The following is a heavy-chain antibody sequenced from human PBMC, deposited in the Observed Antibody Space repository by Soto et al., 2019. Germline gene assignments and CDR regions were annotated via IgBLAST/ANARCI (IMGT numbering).Heavy chain of an antibody. CDR3: ARSIDSSGYYFSDC. CDR1: GGFISNYY. V-gene: IGHV4-59*01. Sequence: QVQLQESGPGLVKPSETLSLTCTVSGGFISNYYWSWIRQSPGKGLEWIGYIHHSGSTNYNPSLRSRVTMSVDTSRNQFSLKLSSVTAADTAVYYCARSIDSSGYYFSDCWGQGTLVTVSS. CDR2: IHHSGST. J-gene: IGHJ4*02. D-gene: IGHD3-22*01.